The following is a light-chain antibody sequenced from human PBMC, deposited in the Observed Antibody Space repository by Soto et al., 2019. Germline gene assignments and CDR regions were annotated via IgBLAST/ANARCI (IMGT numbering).Light chain of an antibody. CDR3: HSYDSSRSCYV. CDR2: DNT. Sequence: QSVLTQPPSVSGAPGQRVSISCTGSSSNIGAGYDVHWYQHLPGTAPKLLIYDNTNRPSGVPERFSGSRSGTSASLAITGLQAEDEADYYCHSYDSSRSCYVFXSGSNGTVL. J-gene: IGLJ1*01. V-gene: IGLV1-40*01. CDR1: SSNIGAGYD.